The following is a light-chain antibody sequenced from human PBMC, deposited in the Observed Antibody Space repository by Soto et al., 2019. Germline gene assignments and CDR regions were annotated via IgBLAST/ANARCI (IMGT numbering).Light chain of an antibody. CDR3: AAWDVSLVV. CDR1: SSNIGTNT. J-gene: IGLJ2*01. V-gene: IGLV1-44*01. Sequence: QLVLTQPPSASGTPGQRVTISCSGSSSNIGTNTVIWYQQLPGAAPRLLIYSDNQRPSGVPDRFSGSKSGTSASLAISGLQSEDEADYYCAAWDVSLVVFGGGTEVTVL. CDR2: SDN.